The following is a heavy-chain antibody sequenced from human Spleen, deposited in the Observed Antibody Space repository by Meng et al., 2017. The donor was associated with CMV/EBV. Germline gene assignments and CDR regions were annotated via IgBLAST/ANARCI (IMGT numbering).Heavy chain of an antibody. J-gene: IGHJ6*02. CDR3: ARHLGSYYYGMDV. D-gene: IGHD3-10*01. CDR1: GYTFTEYY. Sequence: ASVKVSCKTSGYTFTEYYIHWVRQAPGQGLEWMGWINPNSGDTNYAQKFLGRVTMTRDTSISTAYMELSRLGSDDTAVYYCARHLGSYYYGMDVWGQGTTVTVSS. V-gene: IGHV1-2*02. CDR2: INPNSGDT.